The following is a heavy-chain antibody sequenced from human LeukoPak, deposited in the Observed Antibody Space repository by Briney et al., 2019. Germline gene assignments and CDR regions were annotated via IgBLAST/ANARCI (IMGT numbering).Heavy chain of an antibody. V-gene: IGHV1-18*01. Sequence: ASVKVSCKASGYTFSRYGITWVRQAPGQGLEWIGWISTYNGNTNYAQKLQGRVTMTTDTSTSTAYMELRSLRSDDTAVYYCARDSTVITGWFDYWGQGTLVTVSS. CDR1: GYTFSRYG. D-gene: IGHD4-17*01. CDR2: ISTYNGNT. J-gene: IGHJ4*02. CDR3: ARDSTVITGWFDY.